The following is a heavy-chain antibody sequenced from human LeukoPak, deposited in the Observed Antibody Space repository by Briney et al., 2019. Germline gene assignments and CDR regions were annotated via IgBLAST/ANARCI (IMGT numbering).Heavy chain of an antibody. CDR3: AKDGAVLRYFDWLKKNYYGMDV. J-gene: IGHJ6*02. D-gene: IGHD3-9*01. Sequence: GGSLRLSCAASGFTFSSYAMSWVRQAPGKGLEWVSAISGSGGSTYYADSVKGRFTISRDNSKNTLYLQMNSLRAEDTAVCYCAKDGAVLRYFDWLKKNYYGMDVWGQGTTVTVSS. CDR2: ISGSGGST. CDR1: GFTFSSYA. V-gene: IGHV3-23*01.